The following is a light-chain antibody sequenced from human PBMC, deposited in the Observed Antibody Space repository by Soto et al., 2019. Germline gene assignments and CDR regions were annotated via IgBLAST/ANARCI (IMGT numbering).Light chain of an antibody. V-gene: IGLV3-21*01. J-gene: IGLJ2*01. Sequence: SYELTQPPSVSVAPGQTARVACGGSNIGSKSGHWYQQKPGHAPVLVMYYDSDRPSGIPERFSGSNSGNTATLTISRVEAGDEADYYCQVWDISSAHVIFGGGTKLTVL. CDR1: NIGSKS. CDR2: YDS. CDR3: QVWDISSAHVI.